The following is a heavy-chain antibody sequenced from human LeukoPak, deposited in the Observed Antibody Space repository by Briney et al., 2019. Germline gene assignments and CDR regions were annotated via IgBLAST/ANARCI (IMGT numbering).Heavy chain of an antibody. CDR1: GGSISSGDYY. V-gene: IGHV4-30-4*08. CDR2: IYYSGRT. Sequence: TLSLTCTVSGGSISSGDYYWSWIRQPPGKGLEWIGYIYYSGRTYYNPSLKSRVTISIDTSKNQFSLKLSSVTAADTAVYYCARVSIQTDDFWSGYLPHYFDYWGQGTLVTVSS. J-gene: IGHJ4*02. D-gene: IGHD3-3*01. CDR3: ARVSIQTDDFWSGYLPHYFDY.